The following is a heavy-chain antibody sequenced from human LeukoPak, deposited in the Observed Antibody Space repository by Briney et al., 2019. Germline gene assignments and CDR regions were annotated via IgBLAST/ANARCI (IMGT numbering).Heavy chain of an antibody. D-gene: IGHD2-21*01. CDR2: TSSSDAGT. J-gene: IGHJ4*02. Sequence: GGSLRLSCAASGFTLSTYAMSWVRQTPGKGLEWVAATSSSDAGTYHADSVRGRFTISRDNSKNTLYLQMNSLRAEDAAVYFCAKAPVTSCRGAYCYPFDSWGQGTPVTVSS. CDR3: AKAPVTSCRGAYCYPFDS. CDR1: GFTLSTYA. V-gene: IGHV3-23*01.